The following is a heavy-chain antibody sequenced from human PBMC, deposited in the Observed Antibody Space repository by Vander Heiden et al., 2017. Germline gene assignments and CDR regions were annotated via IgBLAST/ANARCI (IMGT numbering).Heavy chain of an antibody. V-gene: IGHV3-30*18. Sequence: QVHLVESGGGVVQPGRSLRLSCAASGFRFPTYVMHWVRQAPGKGLEWVAVISMDGTNKYYADSVKGRFIISRDNSMHTLDLQMNSLRVEDTAVYYCAKASSGFDIWGQRTLVTVSS. CDR1: GFRFPTYV. D-gene: IGHD6-25*01. J-gene: IGHJ4*02. CDR2: ISMDGTNK. CDR3: AKASSGFDI.